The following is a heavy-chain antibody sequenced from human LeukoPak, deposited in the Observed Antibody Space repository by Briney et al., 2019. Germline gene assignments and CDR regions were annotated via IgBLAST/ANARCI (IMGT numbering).Heavy chain of an antibody. J-gene: IGHJ3*02. CDR1: GYSFTSYW. Sequence: GESLKISCKGFGYSFTSYWFARVRQMPGKGVEWMGIIYPGDSDTRYSPSFQGQVTISADKSISTAYLQWSSLKASDTAMYYCARSGVATAGNAFDIWGQGTMVTVSS. CDR3: ARSGVATAGNAFDI. V-gene: IGHV5-51*01. D-gene: IGHD6-13*01. CDR2: IYPGDSDT.